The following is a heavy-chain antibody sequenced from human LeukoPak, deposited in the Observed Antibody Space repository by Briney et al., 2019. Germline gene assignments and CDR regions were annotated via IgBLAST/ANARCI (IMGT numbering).Heavy chain of an antibody. J-gene: IGHJ6*03. V-gene: IGHV1-69*05. CDR1: GGTFSSYS. Sequence: SVKVSCKASGGTFSSYSISWVRQAPGQGLEGIGGIIPIFGTSNYAQKFQGRVTLTTDESTSTAYMELSSLRSEETAVYYCARDPLEAAMAPYYYYYMDVWGKGTTVTVSS. D-gene: IGHD5-18*01. CDR3: ARDPLEAAMAPYYYYYMDV. CDR2: IIPIFGTS.